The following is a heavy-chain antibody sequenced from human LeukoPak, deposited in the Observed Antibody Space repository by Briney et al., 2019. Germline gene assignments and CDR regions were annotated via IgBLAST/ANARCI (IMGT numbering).Heavy chain of an antibody. CDR2: ISSSSNYI. D-gene: IGHD4-17*01. CDR1: GFTFSRYS. J-gene: IGHJ4*02. V-gene: IGHV3-21*01. CDR3: ARFYGDYYGYYDY. Sequence: PGGSLRLSCAASGFTFSRYSMHWVRPAPGKGLEWVSSISSSSNYIYYTDSVKGRFTISRDNAWNSLSLQMNSLRAEDTAVYYCARFYGDYYGYYDYWGQGTLVTVSS.